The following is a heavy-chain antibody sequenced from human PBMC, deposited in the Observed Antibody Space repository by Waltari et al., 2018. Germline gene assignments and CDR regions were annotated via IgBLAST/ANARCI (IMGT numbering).Heavy chain of an antibody. J-gene: IGHJ4*02. D-gene: IGHD3-3*01. CDR3: ARSPKYDFWSGFDY. CDR1: GGTFSSYA. CDR2: IIPIVRTA. Sequence: QVQLVQSGAEVKKPGSSVKVSCKASGGTFSSYAIRWVRQAPGQGLEWMGGIIPIVRTANYAQKFQGRVTITTDESTSTAYMELSSLRSEDTAVYYCARSPKYDFWSGFDYWGQGTLVTVSS. V-gene: IGHV1-69*05.